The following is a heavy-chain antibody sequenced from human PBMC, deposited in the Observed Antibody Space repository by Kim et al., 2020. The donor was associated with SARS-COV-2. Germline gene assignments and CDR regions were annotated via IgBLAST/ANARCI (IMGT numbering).Heavy chain of an antibody. CDR1: GFIFSSYA. CDR2: ISGSGGST. Sequence: GGSLRLSCAASGFIFSSYAMSWVRQAPGKGLEWVSGISGSGGSTYYADSVKGRFTMSRDNSKNTLYLQMNSLRAEDTAIYYCASDHWLVDYWGQGTLVTVSS. CDR3: ASDHWLVDY. J-gene: IGHJ4*02. V-gene: IGHV3-23*01. D-gene: IGHD6-19*01.